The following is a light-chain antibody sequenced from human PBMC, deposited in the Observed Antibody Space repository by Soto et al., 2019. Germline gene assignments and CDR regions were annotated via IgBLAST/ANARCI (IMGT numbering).Light chain of an antibody. Sequence: QSVLTQPASVSGSPGQSITISCIGTSSDVGSYNLVSWYQHHPGKAPKLMIYEGSERPSGVSNRFSGTRSGNTASLTISGLQADDEADYYCCSYAGSTTLVFGGGTKLTVL. V-gene: IGLV2-23*01. CDR3: CSYAGSTTLV. CDR2: EGS. J-gene: IGLJ2*01. CDR1: SSDVGSYNL.